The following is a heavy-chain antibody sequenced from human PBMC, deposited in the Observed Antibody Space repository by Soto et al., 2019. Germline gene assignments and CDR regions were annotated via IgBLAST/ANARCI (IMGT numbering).Heavy chain of an antibody. V-gene: IGHV4-34*01. Sequence: SETLSLTCAVYGGSFSGYYWSWIRQPPGKGLEWIGEINHSGSTNYNPSLKSRVTISVDTSKNQFSLKLSSVTAADTAVYYCARDASVAVESFDPWGQGTLVTVSS. J-gene: IGHJ5*02. CDR3: ARDASVAVESFDP. CDR1: GGSFSGYY. D-gene: IGHD6-19*01. CDR2: INHSGST.